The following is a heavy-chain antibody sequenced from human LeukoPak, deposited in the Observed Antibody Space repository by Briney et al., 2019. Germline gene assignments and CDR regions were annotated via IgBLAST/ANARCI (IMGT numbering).Heavy chain of an antibody. J-gene: IGHJ4*02. CDR3: AMWPYSSGSYWVGIDY. CDR1: GFTLSSYS. Sequence: GGSLRLSCAASGFTLSSYSINWVRQAPGKGLEWVSYISVGGTKIYYADSVKGRFTISRDTAKNSLYLQMNSLRDEDTAVYYCAMWPYSSGSYWVGIDYWGQGTLVTVSS. CDR2: ISVGGTKI. V-gene: IGHV3-48*02. D-gene: IGHD3-10*01.